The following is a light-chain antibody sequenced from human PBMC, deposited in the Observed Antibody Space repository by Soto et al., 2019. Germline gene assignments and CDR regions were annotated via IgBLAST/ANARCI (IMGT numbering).Light chain of an antibody. CDR1: SSDVGAYKF. J-gene: IGLJ2*01. V-gene: IGLV2-14*01. Sequence: QSALTQPASVSGSPGQSITISCTGTSSDVGAYKFVSWYQQFPGKAPKLMIYEVSNRPSGVSDRFSGSKSDNTASLIISGLRAEDEADYYCSSQTGSATVLFGGGTKLTVL. CDR2: EVS. CDR3: SSQTGSATVL.